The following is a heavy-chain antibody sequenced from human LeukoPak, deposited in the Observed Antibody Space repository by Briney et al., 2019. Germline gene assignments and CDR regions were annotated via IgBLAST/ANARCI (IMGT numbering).Heavy chain of an antibody. CDR1: GYGFNVYW. J-gene: IGHJ4*02. D-gene: IGHD1-1*01. V-gene: IGHV5-51*01. Sequence: GAALETSWKGSGYGFNVYWIGWGRQMPGKGLEWRGIIYHGNCDTRYRPSFKGQVTISADNSISTAYLQCSSLKASDTAMYYCARLQPQAYYFDYWGQGTLVTVSS. CDR3: ARLQPQAYYFDY. CDR2: IYHGNCDT.